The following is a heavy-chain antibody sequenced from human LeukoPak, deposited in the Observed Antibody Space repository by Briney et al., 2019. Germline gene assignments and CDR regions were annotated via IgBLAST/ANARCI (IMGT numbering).Heavy chain of an antibody. D-gene: IGHD2-2*01. V-gene: IGHV4-34*01. CDR3: ARELVVPAAMSLCAFDI. J-gene: IGHJ3*02. CDR2: INHSGGT. CDR1: GGSFSGYY. Sequence: SETLSLTCAVYGGSFSGYYWSWIRQPPGKGLEWIGEINHSGGTNYNPSLKSRVTISVDTSKNQFSLKLSSVTAADTAVYYCARELVVPAAMSLCAFDIWGQGTMVTVSS.